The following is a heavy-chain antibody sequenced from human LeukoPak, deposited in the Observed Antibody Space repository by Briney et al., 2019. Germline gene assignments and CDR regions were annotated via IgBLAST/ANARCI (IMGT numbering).Heavy chain of an antibody. J-gene: IGHJ5*02. CDR3: ARASSGYGYGA. D-gene: IGHD5-18*01. CDR1: GFTFSSHWYW. CDR2: ISSDGSST. Sequence: GGSLRLPCAASGFTFSSHWYWMHWVRQPPGKGLVWVSRISSDGSSTSYADSVKGRFTISRDNAKNMLYLQMNSLRAEDTAVYYCARASSGYGYGAWGQGTLVTVSS. V-gene: IGHV3-74*01.